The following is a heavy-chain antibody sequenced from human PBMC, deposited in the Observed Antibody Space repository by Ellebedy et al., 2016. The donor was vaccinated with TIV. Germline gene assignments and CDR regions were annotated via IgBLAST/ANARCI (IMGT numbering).Heavy chain of an antibody. CDR1: GFTFDNYA. CDR2: ISWNSCSI. V-gene: IGHV3-9*01. CDR3: AKDIRGGSYSGMDV. Sequence: PGGSLRLSCAASGFTFDNYAMHWVRQAPGKVLEWVSGISWNSCSIGYADSVKGRFTISRDNAKNSLYLQMNSLRAEDTALYYCAKDIRGGSYSGMDVWGQGTTVTVSS. J-gene: IGHJ6*02. D-gene: IGHD1-26*01.